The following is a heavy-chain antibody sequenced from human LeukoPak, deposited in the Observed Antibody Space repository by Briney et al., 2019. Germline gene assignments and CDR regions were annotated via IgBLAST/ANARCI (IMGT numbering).Heavy chain of an antibody. J-gene: IGHJ4*02. CDR1: GFTFSSHW. CDR2: TSYDGSKK. V-gene: IGHV3-30*18. Sequence: GGTLRLSCAASGFTFSSHWMHWVRQAPGKGLEWVAVTSYDGSKKYYADSVKGRFTISRDNSKNTLYLQMNSLSAEDTAVYYCAKESCTDGVCYNDYWGQGTLVTVSS. D-gene: IGHD2-8*01. CDR3: AKESCTDGVCYNDY.